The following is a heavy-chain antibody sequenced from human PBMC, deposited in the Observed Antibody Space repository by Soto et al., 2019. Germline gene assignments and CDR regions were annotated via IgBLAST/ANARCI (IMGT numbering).Heavy chain of an antibody. CDR3: ARGGGSTKVDY. Sequence: QVQLQESGPGLVKPSQTLSLTCTVSGGSITSSGYYLSWIRQHPGEGLEWIGFTSNSGSTSYNPSLKSQVTISVDTSSNQFTLNLKSVTAADTAVYYCARGGGSTKVDYWGQGTLVTVSP. D-gene: IGHD2-2*01. CDR1: GGSITSSGYY. V-gene: IGHV4-31*01. J-gene: IGHJ4*02. CDR2: TSNSGST.